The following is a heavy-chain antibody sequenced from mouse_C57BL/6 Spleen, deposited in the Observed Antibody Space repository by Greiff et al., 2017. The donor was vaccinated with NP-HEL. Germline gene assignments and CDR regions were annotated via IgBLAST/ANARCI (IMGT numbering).Heavy chain of an antibody. CDR1: GYAFSSYW. Sequence: VQLVESGAELVKPGASVKISCKASGYAFSSYWMNWVKQRPGKGLEWIGQIYPGDGDTNYNGKFKGKATLTADKSSSTAYMQLSSLTSEDSAVYFCARRGLLPDYYAMDYWGQGTSVTVSS. J-gene: IGHJ4*01. CDR3: ARRGLLPDYYAMDY. D-gene: IGHD2-3*01. CDR2: IYPGDGDT. V-gene: IGHV1-80*01.